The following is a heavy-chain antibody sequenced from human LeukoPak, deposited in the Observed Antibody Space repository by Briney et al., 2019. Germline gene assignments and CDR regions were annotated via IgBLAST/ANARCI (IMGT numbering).Heavy chain of an antibody. CDR1: GGSISSYY. D-gene: IGHD5-12*01. J-gene: IGHJ4*02. V-gene: IGHV4-59*12. Sequence: SETLSLTCTVSGGSISSYYWSWIRQPPGTGLEWIGYIYYSGSTNYNPSLKSRVTISVDTSKNQFSLKLSSVTAADTAVYYCARSLGVATIYPLDYWGQGTLVTVSS. CDR3: ARSLGVATIYPLDY. CDR2: IYYSGST.